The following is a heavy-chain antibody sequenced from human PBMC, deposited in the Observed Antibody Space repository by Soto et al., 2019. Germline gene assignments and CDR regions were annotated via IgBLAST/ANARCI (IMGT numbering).Heavy chain of an antibody. Sequence: QVQLQESGPGLVKPSQTLSLTCTVSGDFVTSGSYYWSWLRQPPGKGLEWIGYIYFSGTTNYNPSLKSRVTISGDTSMNRFSPTFSSVTAADTSVYYCARVPTDFWSGYSNGFDPWGQGTLVTVSS. V-gene: IGHV4-61*03. CDR3: ARVPTDFWSGYSNGFDP. CDR1: GDFVTSGSYY. J-gene: IGHJ5*02. D-gene: IGHD3-3*01. CDR2: IYFSGTT.